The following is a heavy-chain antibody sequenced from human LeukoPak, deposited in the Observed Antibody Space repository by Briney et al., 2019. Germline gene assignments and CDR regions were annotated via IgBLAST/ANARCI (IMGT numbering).Heavy chain of an antibody. CDR1: GGSISSSNW. CDR3: ARGYCSSTSCYTPYYFDY. V-gene: IGHV4-4*02. Sequence: PSETLSLTCAVSGGSISSSNWWSWVRQPPGKGLEWIGEINHSGSTYYNPSLKSRVTISVDTSKNQFSLKLSSVTAADTAVYYCARGYCSSTSCYTPYYFDYWGQGTLVTVSS. J-gene: IGHJ4*02. CDR2: INHSGST. D-gene: IGHD2-2*02.